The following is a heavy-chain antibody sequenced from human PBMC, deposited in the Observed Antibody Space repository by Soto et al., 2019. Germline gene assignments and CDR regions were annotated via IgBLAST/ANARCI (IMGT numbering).Heavy chain of an antibody. CDR1: GGSFSGYQ. CDR2: INDSGNI. D-gene: IGHD3-10*01. Sequence: QVQLQQWGAGLLKPSETLSLTCAVYGGSFSGYQWSWIRQTPGKGLEWIGEINDSGNINYNPSLKSRVTILLDTPKKQISLKLSSVTAADSAVYYCARGLILWFGELSRRGGYYYYGDVWGKGNTVTVSS. CDR3: ARGLILWFGELSRRGGYYYYGDV. J-gene: IGHJ6*03. V-gene: IGHV4-34*01.